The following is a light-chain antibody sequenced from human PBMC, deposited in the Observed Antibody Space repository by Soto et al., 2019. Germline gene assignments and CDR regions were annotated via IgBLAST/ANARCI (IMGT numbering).Light chain of an antibody. CDR3: QQYNNGPTYT. J-gene: IGKJ2*01. CDR1: QSISSS. V-gene: IGKV3-15*01. Sequence: EIVMTQSPATLSVSPGERATLSCRASQSISSSLAWYQQKPGQAPRLLIYGASTRATGIPARFSGSGSGTDYTLTISSLQSADFAVYYCQQYNNGPTYTFGQGTKLEIK. CDR2: GAS.